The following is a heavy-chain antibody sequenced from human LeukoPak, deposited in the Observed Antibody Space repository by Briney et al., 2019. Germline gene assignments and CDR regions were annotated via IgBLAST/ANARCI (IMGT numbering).Heavy chain of an antibody. CDR1: GGSISSYY. CDR3: ARHKGIADAFDI. V-gene: IGHV4-59*08. J-gene: IGHJ3*02. D-gene: IGHD6-13*01. CDR2: IYYSGST. Sequence: SETLSLTCTVSGGSISSYYWSWIRQPPGKGLEWIGYIYYSGSTNYNPSLKSRVTISVDTSKNQFSLKLSSVTAADTAVYYCARHKGIADAFDIWGQGTMVTVSS.